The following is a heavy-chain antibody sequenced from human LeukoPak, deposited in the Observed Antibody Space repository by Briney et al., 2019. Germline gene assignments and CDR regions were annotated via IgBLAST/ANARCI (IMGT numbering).Heavy chain of an antibody. Sequence: ASVKVSCKASGYTFNSYGISWGRQAPGQGLEWMGWISAYNGYTNYAQKLQGRLTMTTDTSTTTAYMELRSLRSDDTAVYYCARDKGYCSSTRCNSNWFDTWGQGTLVTVSS. CDR3: ARDKGYCSSTRCNSNWFDT. CDR2: ISAYNGYT. J-gene: IGHJ5*02. D-gene: IGHD2-2*01. V-gene: IGHV1-18*01. CDR1: GYTFNSYG.